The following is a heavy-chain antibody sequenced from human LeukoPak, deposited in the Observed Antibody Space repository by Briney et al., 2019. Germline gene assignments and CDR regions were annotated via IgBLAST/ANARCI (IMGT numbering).Heavy chain of an antibody. J-gene: IGHJ4*02. CDR1: GFTFSSYW. CDR3: ARTMVRGVIFDY. CDR2: INSDGSST. D-gene: IGHD3-10*01. Sequence: GGSLRLSCAASGFTFSSYWMHWVRQAPGKGLVWVSRINSDGSSTSHADSVKGRFTISRDNAKNTLYLQMNSLRAEDTAVYYCARTMVRGVIFDYWGQGTLVTVSS. V-gene: IGHV3-74*01.